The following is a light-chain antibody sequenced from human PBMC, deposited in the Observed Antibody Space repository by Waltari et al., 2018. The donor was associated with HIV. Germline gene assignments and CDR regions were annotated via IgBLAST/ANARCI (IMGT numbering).Light chain of an antibody. V-gene: IGLV2-8*01. J-gene: IGLJ2*01. CDR2: EVT. CDR3: SSYAGSNNLV. Sequence: QSPLTQPPSASGSPGQSVTISCTGPSSDVGGYNLFSCYQQHPGKAPKLMIFEVTKRPSGVPARFSGSKSGNTASLTVSGLQADDEADYYCSSYAGSNNLVFGGGTKLTVL. CDR1: SSDVGGYNL.